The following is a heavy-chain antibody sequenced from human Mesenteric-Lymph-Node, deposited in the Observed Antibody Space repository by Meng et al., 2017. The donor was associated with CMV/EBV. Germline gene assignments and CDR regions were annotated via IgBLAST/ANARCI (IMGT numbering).Heavy chain of an antibody. V-gene: IGHV1-18*01. CDR3: ARDSNIVATIFDY. CDR2: INAYNGNT. CDR1: GYTFNSYG. D-gene: IGHD5-12*01. J-gene: IGHJ4*02. Sequence: KASGYTFNSYGISWVRQAPGKGLEWMGWINAYNGNTNYAQMLQGRVTMTTDTSTSTAYMELRSLRSDDTAVYYCARDSNIVATIFDYWGQGTLVPSPQ.